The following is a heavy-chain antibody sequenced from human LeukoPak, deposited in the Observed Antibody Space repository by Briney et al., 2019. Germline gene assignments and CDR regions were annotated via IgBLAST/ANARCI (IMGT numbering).Heavy chain of an antibody. CDR3: ARDGAVSSGYHFDY. Sequence: GGSLRLSCAASGFTFSSYAMDWVRQAPGKGLEYVSAISSNGGSTYYANSVKGRFTISRDNSKNTLYLQMGSLRAEDVAVYYCARDGAVSSGYHFDYWGQGTLVTVSS. CDR1: GFTFSSYA. V-gene: IGHV3-64*01. D-gene: IGHD3-22*01. CDR2: ISSNGGST. J-gene: IGHJ4*02.